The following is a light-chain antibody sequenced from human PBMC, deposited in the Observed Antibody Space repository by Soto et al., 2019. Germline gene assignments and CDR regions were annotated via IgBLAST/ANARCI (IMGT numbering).Light chain of an antibody. J-gene: IGKJ5*01. CDR1: QSISSW. CDR2: KAS. Sequence: DILMTQSPSTLSASVGDRVTITCRASQSISSWLAWYQQKPGKAPKSLIYKASSLESGVPSSFSGSGYGTEFTLTISSLQPDDFATYYCQHYLSYPITCGEGTRLEI. V-gene: IGKV1-5*03. CDR3: QHYLSYPIT.